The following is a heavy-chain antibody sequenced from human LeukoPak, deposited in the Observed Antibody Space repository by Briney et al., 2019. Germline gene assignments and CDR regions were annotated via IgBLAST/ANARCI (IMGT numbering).Heavy chain of an antibody. CDR1: GYTFTSYG. CDR2: ISAYNGNT. CDR3: ARARGYYYDSSGYYPDAFDI. J-gene: IGHJ3*02. Sequence: ASVKVSCKASGYTFTSYGISWVRQAPGQGLEWMGWISAYNGNTNYAQKLQGRVTMTTDTSTSTAYMELRSLRSDDTAVYYCARARGYYYDSSGYYPDAFDIWGQGTMVTVSS. D-gene: IGHD3-22*01. V-gene: IGHV1-18*01.